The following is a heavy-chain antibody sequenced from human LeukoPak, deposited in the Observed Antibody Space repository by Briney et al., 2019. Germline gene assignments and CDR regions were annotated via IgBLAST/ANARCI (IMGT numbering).Heavy chain of an antibody. CDR3: ARERGSFDY. Sequence: ASVKVSCKASGYTFASYYMHWVRQAPGQGLEWMGIINPSVDSATYAQKFQGRVTMTSDTSTSTVYMDLSSLRSEDTAVYYCARERGSFDYWGQGTLATVSS. CDR1: GYTFASYY. CDR2: INPSVDSA. D-gene: IGHD3-10*01. J-gene: IGHJ4*02. V-gene: IGHV1-46*01.